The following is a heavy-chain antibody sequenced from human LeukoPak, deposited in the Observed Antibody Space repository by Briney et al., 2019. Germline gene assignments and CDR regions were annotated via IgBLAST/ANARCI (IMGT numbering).Heavy chain of an antibody. D-gene: IGHD6-19*01. CDR3: ARGEQWLVSYYFDY. Sequence: GGSLRLSCAASGFTFSSSAMSWVRQAPGKGLEWVSAISNNGGYTYYADSVQGRFTISRDNSKSTLCLQMNSLRAEDTAVYYCARGEQWLVSYYFDYWGQGTLVTVSS. CDR2: ISNNGGYT. J-gene: IGHJ4*02. V-gene: IGHV3-23*01. CDR1: GFTFSSSA.